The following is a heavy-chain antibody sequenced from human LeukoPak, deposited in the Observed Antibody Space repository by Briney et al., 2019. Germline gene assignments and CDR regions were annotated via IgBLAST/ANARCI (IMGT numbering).Heavy chain of an antibody. Sequence: ASVKVSCTPSVYTFTYYYLHWVGQAPGQGREGMGWINPNSGGKTLAQKFQGRVTMSLDTSITTAYMDLRGLKSDDTAVYFCARATYRSTSWHGYYFDYWGQGALVTVSS. D-gene: IGHD6-13*01. J-gene: IGHJ4*02. V-gene: IGHV1-2*02. CDR1: VYTFTYYY. CDR3: ARATYRSTSWHGYYFDY. CDR2: INPNSGGK.